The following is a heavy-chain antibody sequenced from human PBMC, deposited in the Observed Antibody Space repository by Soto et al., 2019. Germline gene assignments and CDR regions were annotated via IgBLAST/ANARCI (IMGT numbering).Heavy chain of an antibody. D-gene: IGHD2-21*01. CDR1: GFTFGRHW. CDR3: ARPKGAAYSAFDI. CDR2: VNPEATIT. J-gene: IGHJ3*02. V-gene: IGHV3-74*01. Sequence: EVQLVESGGGLLQPGGSLRLSCAASGFTFGRHWMHWIRQTPGEGLVSISRVNPEATITDYADSVRGRFTISRDNAKSTLYLEIHSLTAEDTGVYYCARPKGAAYSAFDIWGQGTKVTVSS.